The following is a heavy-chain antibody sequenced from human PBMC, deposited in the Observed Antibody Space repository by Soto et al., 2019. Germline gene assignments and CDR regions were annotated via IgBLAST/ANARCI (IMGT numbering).Heavy chain of an antibody. J-gene: IGHJ3*02. CDR1: GDSVSSNSAA. D-gene: IGHD3-3*01. CDR2: TYYRSKWYN. V-gene: IGHV6-1*01. Sequence: SQTLSLTCAISGDSVSSNSAAWNWIRQSPSRGLEWLGRTYYRSKWYNDYAVSVKSRITINPDTSKNQFSLQLNSVTPEDTAVYYCARDSRVFGPRRDDACDIWGQGTMVTVSS. CDR3: ARDSRVFGPRRDDACDI.